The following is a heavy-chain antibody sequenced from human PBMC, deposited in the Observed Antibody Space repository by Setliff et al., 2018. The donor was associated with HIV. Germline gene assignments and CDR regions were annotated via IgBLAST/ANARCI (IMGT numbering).Heavy chain of an antibody. CDR2: IYSGGST. Sequence: PGGSLRLSCAASGLTVSRNYMTWVRQAPGKGLEWVSVIYSGGSTYYADSVKGRSTISRDNSGDTLYLHINSLRAEDTAVYYCAKASRGEYYDNSGFFVTYFDYWGQGKLVTVSS. V-gene: IGHV3-53*01. J-gene: IGHJ4*02. D-gene: IGHD3-22*01. CDR1: GLTVSRNY. CDR3: AKASRGEYYDNSGFFVTYFDY.